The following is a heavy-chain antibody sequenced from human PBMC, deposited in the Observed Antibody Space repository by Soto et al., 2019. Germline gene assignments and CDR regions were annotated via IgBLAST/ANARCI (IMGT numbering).Heavy chain of an antibody. Sequence: SVKVSCKVSGGSFSSFSINWVRQAPGQRFEWMGGIIPIFGTANYAQKFQGRVTITADESTSTAYMELSSLRSEDTAVYYCARDFADSYFDYWGQGTLVTVSS. J-gene: IGHJ4*02. V-gene: IGHV1-69*13. CDR3: ARDFADSYFDY. CDR1: GGSFSSFS. D-gene: IGHD4-4*01. CDR2: IIPIFGTA.